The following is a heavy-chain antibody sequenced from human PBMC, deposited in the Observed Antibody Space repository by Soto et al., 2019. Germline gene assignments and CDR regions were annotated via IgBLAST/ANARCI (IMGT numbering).Heavy chain of an antibody. CDR1: GYTLTELS. Sequence: QVQLVQSGAEVKKPGASVKVSCKVSGYTLTELSMHWVRQAPGKGLEWMGGFDPEDGETIYEQKFQGGGPMTEDTSTDTAYMELGSLRSEDTAVYYCATNARQLGELSLPFDYWGQGTLVTVSS. CDR3: ATNARQLGELSLPFDY. V-gene: IGHV1-24*01. J-gene: IGHJ4*02. D-gene: IGHD3-16*02. CDR2: FDPEDGET.